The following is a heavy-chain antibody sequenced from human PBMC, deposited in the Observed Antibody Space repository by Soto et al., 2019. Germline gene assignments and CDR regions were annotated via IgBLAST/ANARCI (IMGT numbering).Heavy chain of an antibody. D-gene: IGHD4-17*01. Sequence: GGSLRLSCAASGFTFSDYYMSWIRQAPGKGLEWVSYISSSGSTIYYADSVKGRFTISRDNAKNSLYLQMNSLGAEDTAVYYCARHPRPPRDYGDYGLSYYYYMDVWGKGTTVTVSS. J-gene: IGHJ6*03. CDR2: ISSSGSTI. CDR1: GFTFSDYY. CDR3: ARHPRPPRDYGDYGLSYYYYMDV. V-gene: IGHV3-11*01.